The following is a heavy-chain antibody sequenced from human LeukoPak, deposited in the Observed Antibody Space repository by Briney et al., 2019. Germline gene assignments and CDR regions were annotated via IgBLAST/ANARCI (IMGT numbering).Heavy chain of an antibody. Sequence: GGSLRLSCAASGFTFSGSAMHWVRQASGKGLEWVGRIRSKANSYATAYAASVKGRFTISRDDSKNTAYLQMNSLKTEDTAVYYCTRPLTTGLNDYWGQGTLVTASS. D-gene: IGHD4-11*01. CDR2: IRSKANSYAT. J-gene: IGHJ4*02. V-gene: IGHV3-73*01. CDR1: GFTFSGSA. CDR3: TRPLTTGLNDY.